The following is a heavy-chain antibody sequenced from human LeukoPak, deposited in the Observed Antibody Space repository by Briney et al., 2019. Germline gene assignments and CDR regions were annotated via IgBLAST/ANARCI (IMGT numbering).Heavy chain of an antibody. CDR3: AKEDPAPTDAFDI. Sequence: GGSLRLSCAASGFTVSSNYMSWVRQAPGKGLEWVSVIYSGGSTYYADSVKGRFTISRDNSKNTLYLQMNSLRAEDTAMYYCAKEDPAPTDAFDIWGQGTMVTVSS. CDR2: IYSGGST. CDR1: GFTVSSNY. J-gene: IGHJ3*02. V-gene: IGHV3-53*01.